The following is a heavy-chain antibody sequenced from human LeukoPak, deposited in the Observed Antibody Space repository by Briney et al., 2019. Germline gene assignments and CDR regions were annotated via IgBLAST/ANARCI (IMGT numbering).Heavy chain of an antibody. Sequence: GASVKVSCKASRYTFTSYAMHWVRQAPGQRLEWMGWINAGNGNTKYSQKFQGRVTITRDTSASTAYMELSSLRSEDTAVYYCARTYYDFWSGYRPLYYFDYWGQGTLVTVSS. D-gene: IGHD3-3*01. CDR3: ARTYYDFWSGYRPLYYFDY. J-gene: IGHJ4*02. CDR2: INAGNGNT. CDR1: RYTFTSYA. V-gene: IGHV1-3*01.